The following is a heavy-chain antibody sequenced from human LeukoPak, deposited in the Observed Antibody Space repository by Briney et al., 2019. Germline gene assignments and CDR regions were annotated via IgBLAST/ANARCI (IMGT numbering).Heavy chain of an antibody. J-gene: IGHJ3*02. Sequence: PGGSLRLSCAASGFTFSSYAMSWVRQAPGKGLEWVSAISGSGGSTYYADSVNGRFTISRDNSKHTLYLQMNSLRAEDTAVYYCAKHYKGGSLNQWAFDIWGQGTMVTVSS. CDR3: AKHYKGGSLNQWAFDI. CDR1: GFTFSSYA. CDR2: ISGSGGST. V-gene: IGHV3-23*01. D-gene: IGHD1-14*01.